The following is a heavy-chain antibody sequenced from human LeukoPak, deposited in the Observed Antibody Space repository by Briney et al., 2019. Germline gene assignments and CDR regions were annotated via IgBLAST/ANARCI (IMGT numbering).Heavy chain of an antibody. D-gene: IGHD2-2*01. Sequence: SETLSLTCTVSGGSISSGDYYWSWIRQPPGKGLEWIGYIYYSGSTYYNPSLKSRVTISVDTSKNQFSLKLSSVTAADTAVYYCARVHIVVVPAAIEDNWFDPWGQGTLVTVSS. J-gene: IGHJ5*02. CDR1: GGSISSGDYY. CDR3: ARVHIVVVPAAIEDNWFDP. V-gene: IGHV4-30-4*08. CDR2: IYYSGST.